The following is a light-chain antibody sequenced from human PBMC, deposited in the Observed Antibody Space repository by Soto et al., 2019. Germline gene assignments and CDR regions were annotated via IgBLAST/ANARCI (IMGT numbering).Light chain of an antibody. J-gene: IGKJ5*01. CDR1: QNVRTF. CDR3: HQRNK. CDR2: GAS. V-gene: IGKV3-11*01. Sequence: EVVLTQSPATLSLSPGERATLSCRASQNVRTFLDWYQQKPGQAPRLLIYGASNRATGIPARFSGSGSGTDFTLTISSLEPEDFAVYFCHQRNKFGQGTRLEIK.